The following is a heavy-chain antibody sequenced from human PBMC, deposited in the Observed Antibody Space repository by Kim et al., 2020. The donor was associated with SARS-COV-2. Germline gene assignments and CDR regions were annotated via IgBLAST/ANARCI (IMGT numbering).Heavy chain of an antibody. CDR2: IYYSGST. CDR3: ARRTTVVTHYFDY. J-gene: IGHJ4*02. CDR1: GGSISSYY. V-gene: IGHV4-59*08. D-gene: IGHD4-17*01. Sequence: SETLSLTCTVSGGSISSYYWSWIRQPPGKGLEWIGYIYYSGSTNYNPSLKSRVTISVDTSKNQFSLKLSSVTAADTAVYYCARRTTVVTHYFDYRGQGTL.